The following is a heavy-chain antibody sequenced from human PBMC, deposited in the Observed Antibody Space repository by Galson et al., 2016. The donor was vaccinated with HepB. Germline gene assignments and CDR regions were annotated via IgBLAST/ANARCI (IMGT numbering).Heavy chain of an antibody. CDR1: GLTFSKYA. J-gene: IGHJ4*02. CDR3: STWGFTLGIDH. V-gene: IGHV3-30-3*02. D-gene: IGHD3-16*01. Sequence: SLRLSCAMSGLTFSKYAMQWVRQAPGKGLEWVAVISDYGTNINYADSVKGRFTISRDNSDETLFLQMHSLKTEDTDTYYCSTWGFTLGIDHWGRGIQVTVSS. CDR2: ISDYGTNI.